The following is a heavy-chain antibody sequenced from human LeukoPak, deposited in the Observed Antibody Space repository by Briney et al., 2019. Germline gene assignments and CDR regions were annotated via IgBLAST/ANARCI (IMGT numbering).Heavy chain of an antibody. D-gene: IGHD2-15*01. CDR1: GFTFSSYS. CDR3: ARETVAATPDFDY. Sequence: GGSLRLXCAASGFTFSSYSMNWVRQAPGKGLEWVSSISSSSSYIYYADSVEVRFTISRDNAKNSLYLKMNSLTAEDTAVYYCARETVAATPDFDYWGQGTLVTVSS. CDR2: ISSSSSYI. V-gene: IGHV3-21*01. J-gene: IGHJ4*02.